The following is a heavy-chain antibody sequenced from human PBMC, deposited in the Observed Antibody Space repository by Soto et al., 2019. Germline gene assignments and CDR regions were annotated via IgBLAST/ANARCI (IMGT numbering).Heavy chain of an antibody. J-gene: IGHJ4*02. Sequence: GGSLRLSCAASGFTFSNAWMSWVRQAPGKGLEWVGRIKSKTDGGTTDYAAPVKGRFTISRDDSKNTLYLQMNSLKTEDTAVYYCTTGRFGELLYTRVSDRFVPDYWGQGTLVTVSS. D-gene: IGHD3-10*01. CDR3: TTGRFGELLYTRVSDRFVPDY. V-gene: IGHV3-15*01. CDR2: IKSKTDGGTT. CDR1: GFTFSNAW.